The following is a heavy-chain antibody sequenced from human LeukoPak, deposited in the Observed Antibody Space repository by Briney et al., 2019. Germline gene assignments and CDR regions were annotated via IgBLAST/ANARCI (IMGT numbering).Heavy chain of an antibody. V-gene: IGHV1-8*01. Sequence: GASVKVSCKASGYTFTSYDINWVRQATGQGLEWMGWMNPNSGNTGYAQKFQGRVTMTRNTSISPAYMELSSLRSEDTAVYYCARVDYYGSGSYLREYYYYGMDVWGQGTTVTVSS. CDR2: MNPNSGNT. J-gene: IGHJ6*02. CDR1: GYTFTSYD. CDR3: ARVDYYGSGSYLREYYYYGMDV. D-gene: IGHD3-10*01.